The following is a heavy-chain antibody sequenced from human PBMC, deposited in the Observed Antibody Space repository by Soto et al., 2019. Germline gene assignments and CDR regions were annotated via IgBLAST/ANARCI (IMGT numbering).Heavy chain of an antibody. V-gene: IGHV5-10-1*03. CDR2: IDPSDSYT. CDR1: GYSFTSYW. D-gene: IGHD4-17*01. J-gene: IGHJ6*02. CDR3: ARQSHDYGDYDRVSYYYYGMDV. Sequence: EVQLVQSGAEVKKPGESLRISCKGSGYSFTSYWISLVRQMPGKGLEWMGRIDPSDSYTNYSPSFQGHVTISADKSISTAYLQWSSLKASDTAMYYCARQSHDYGDYDRVSYYYYGMDVWGQGTTVTVSS.